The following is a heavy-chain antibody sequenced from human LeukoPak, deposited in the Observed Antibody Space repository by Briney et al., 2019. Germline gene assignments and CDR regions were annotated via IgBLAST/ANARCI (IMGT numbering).Heavy chain of an antibody. CDR3: ARILARQFTSFSDSSPYTYYYMDV. CDR1: GGSISSYY. D-gene: IGHD2/OR15-2a*01. CDR2: IFLSGST. J-gene: IGHJ6*03. Sequence: SETLSLTCTVSGGSISSYYWSWIRQPAGKGLEWIGRIFLSGSTNYNPSLKSRVTMSIATSKNQFSLSLRSVTAADTAVYYCARILARQFTSFSDSSPYTYYYMDVWGKGTTVTVSS. V-gene: IGHV4-4*07.